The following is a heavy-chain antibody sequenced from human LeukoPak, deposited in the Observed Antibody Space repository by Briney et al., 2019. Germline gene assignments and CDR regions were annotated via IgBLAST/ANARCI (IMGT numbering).Heavy chain of an antibody. J-gene: IGHJ4*02. V-gene: IGHV3-23*01. CDR3: ARDYSNYSDY. D-gene: IGHD4-11*01. Sequence: GGSLRLSCAASGFTFNNYAMTWVRQAPGKGLEWVPVVSGSGDNTNYADSVKGRFTISRDNSKNTLYLQMNSLRAEDTAVYYCARDYSNYSDYWGQGTLVTVSS. CDR1: GFTFNNYA. CDR2: VSGSGDNT.